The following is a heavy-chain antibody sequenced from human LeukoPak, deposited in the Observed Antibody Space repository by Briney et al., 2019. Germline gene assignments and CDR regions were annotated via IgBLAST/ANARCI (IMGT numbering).Heavy chain of an antibody. Sequence: ASVKVSCKASGYTFTSYDVNWVRQATGQGLEWMGWMNPNSGNTGYAQKFQGRVTMTRNTSISTAYMELSSLRSEDTAVYYCARGAYCSGGSCYPAEYAFDIWGQGTMVTVSS. CDR3: ARGAYCSGGSCYPAEYAFDI. CDR2: MNPNSGNT. CDR1: GYTFTSYD. D-gene: IGHD2-15*01. J-gene: IGHJ3*02. V-gene: IGHV1-8*01.